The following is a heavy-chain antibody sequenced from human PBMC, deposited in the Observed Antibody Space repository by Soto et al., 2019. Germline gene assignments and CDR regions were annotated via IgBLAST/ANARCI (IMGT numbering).Heavy chain of an antibody. Sequence: QITLKESGPTLVKPTQTLTLTCTFSGFSLSTSGVGVGWIRQPPGKALEWLALIYWDDDKRYSPSLKSRLTITKDTSITQVVLTMTNMDPVDTATYYCAHSIAARFTNHFDYWGQGTLLTVSS. CDR2: IYWDDDK. D-gene: IGHD6-6*01. V-gene: IGHV2-5*02. J-gene: IGHJ4*02. CDR1: GFSLSTSGVG. CDR3: AHSIAARFTNHFDY.